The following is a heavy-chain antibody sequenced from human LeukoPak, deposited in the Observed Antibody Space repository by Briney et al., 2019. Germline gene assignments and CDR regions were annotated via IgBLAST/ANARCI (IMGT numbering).Heavy chain of an antibody. CDR1: GYTFTSYY. CDR2: INPSGGSS. V-gene: IGHV1-46*01. J-gene: IGHJ4*02. CDR3: ARAWGSYRYYFDY. Sequence: GASVKVSCKASGYTFTSYYMHWVRQAPGQGLEWMGIINPSGGSSRFVQKFQGKVTMTRNTSTSTVYMELSSLRSEGAAVYYCARAWGSYRYYFDYWGQGTLVTVSS. D-gene: IGHD3-16*02.